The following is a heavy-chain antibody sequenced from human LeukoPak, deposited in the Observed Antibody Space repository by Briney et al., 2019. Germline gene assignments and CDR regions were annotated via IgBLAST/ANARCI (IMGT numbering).Heavy chain of an antibody. CDR3: ARVFRGAVTSNWFDP. Sequence: PSETLSLTCNVSGASMNGHYWTWIRLSPGKGLEWIGYISDSGSTSYNPSLKSRVIMALEASKTEFSLRLNSVTVADTAVYCCARVFRGAVTSNWFDPWGQGTLVTVPS. CDR1: GASMNGHY. V-gene: IGHV4-59*11. CDR2: ISDSGST. D-gene: IGHD3-3*01. J-gene: IGHJ5*02.